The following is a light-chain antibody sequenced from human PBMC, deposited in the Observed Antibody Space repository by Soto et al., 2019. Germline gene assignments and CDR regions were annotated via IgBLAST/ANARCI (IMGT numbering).Light chain of an antibody. CDR1: QSVSSSY. CDR3: QQCGLSPRT. Sequence: EIVLTQSPGTLSLSPGETASLSCRASQSVSSSYLAWYQQKPGQAPRLFIYAASIRATGIPDRFSGSGSGTDFTLTISSLEPEDFAVYYCQQCGLSPRTFGRGTKVEIK. CDR2: AAS. V-gene: IGKV3-20*01. J-gene: IGKJ1*01.